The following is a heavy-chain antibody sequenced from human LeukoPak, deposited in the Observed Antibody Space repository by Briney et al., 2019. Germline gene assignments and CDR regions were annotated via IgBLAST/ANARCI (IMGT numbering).Heavy chain of an antibody. J-gene: IGHJ3*02. D-gene: IGHD6-6*01. Sequence: GGSLRLSCAASGFTFSDYYMSWIRQAPGKGLEWVSYISSSGSTIYYADSVKGRFTISRDNAKNSLYLQMSSLRAEDTAVYYCARDSHSSSDAFDIWGQGTMVTVSS. CDR1: GFTFSDYY. V-gene: IGHV3-11*04. CDR2: ISSSGSTI. CDR3: ARDSHSSSDAFDI.